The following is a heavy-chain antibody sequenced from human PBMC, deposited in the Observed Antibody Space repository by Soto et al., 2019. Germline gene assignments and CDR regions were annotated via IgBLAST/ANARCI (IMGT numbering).Heavy chain of an antibody. CDR1: GFTFSSYA. CDR2: ISGSGGST. Sequence: LRLSCAAPGFTFSSYAMSWVRQAPGKGLEWVSGISGSGGSTYYADSVKGRFTISRDNSKNTLYLQMNSLRAEDTAVYYCAKDHYYDSRGYYPGYFDYWGQGPLVTVYS. D-gene: IGHD3-22*01. V-gene: IGHV3-23*01. J-gene: IGHJ4*02. CDR3: AKDHYYDSRGYYPGYFDY.